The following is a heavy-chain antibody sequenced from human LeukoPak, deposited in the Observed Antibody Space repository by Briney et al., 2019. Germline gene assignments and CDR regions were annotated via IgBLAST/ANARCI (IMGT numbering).Heavy chain of an antibody. Sequence: SETLSLTCAVYGGSFNGYYWSWIRQPPGKGLEWIGEINHSGSTNYNPSLKSRVTISVDTSKNQFSLKLSSVTAADTAVYYCARGGYCSGGSCLKFDYWGQGTLVTVSS. J-gene: IGHJ4*02. CDR1: GGSFNGYY. V-gene: IGHV4-34*01. CDR3: ARGGYCSGGSCLKFDY. CDR2: INHSGST. D-gene: IGHD2-15*01.